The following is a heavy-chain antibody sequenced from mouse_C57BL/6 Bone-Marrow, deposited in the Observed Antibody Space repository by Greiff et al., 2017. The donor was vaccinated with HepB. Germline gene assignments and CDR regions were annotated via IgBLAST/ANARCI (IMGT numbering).Heavy chain of an antibody. CDR2: ISSGSSTI. V-gene: IGHV5-17*01. D-gene: IGHD2-4*01. J-gene: IGHJ3*01. CDR3: ARLRRAWFAD. Sequence: EVQGVESGGGLVKPGGSLKLSCAASGFTFSDYGMHWVRQAPEKGLEWVAYISSGSSTIYYADTVKGRFTISRDNAKNTLFLQVTSLRSEDTAMYYCARLRRAWFADWGQGTLVTVSA. CDR1: GFTFSDYG.